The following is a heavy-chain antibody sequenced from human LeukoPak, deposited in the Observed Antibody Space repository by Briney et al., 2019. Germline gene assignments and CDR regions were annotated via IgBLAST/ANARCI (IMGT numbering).Heavy chain of an antibody. CDR1: GGSISSSSYY. D-gene: IGHD1-26*01. CDR3: ARQLRSGNYGGEGY. CDR2: FYSSGSA. J-gene: IGHJ4*02. V-gene: IGHV4-39*01. Sequence: PSETLSLTCTVSGGSISSSSYYWGWIRQPPGKGLEWIGSFYSSGSAYYNPSLKSRVTISVDTSNNQFSLKLSSVTAADTAVYYCARQLRSGNYGGEGYWGQGTLVTVSS.